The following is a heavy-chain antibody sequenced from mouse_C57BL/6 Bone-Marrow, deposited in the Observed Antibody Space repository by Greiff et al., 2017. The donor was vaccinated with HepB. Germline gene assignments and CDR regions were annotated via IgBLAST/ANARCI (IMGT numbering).Heavy chain of an antibody. CDR1: GFNIKNTY. J-gene: IGHJ1*03. D-gene: IGHD1-1*01. CDR2: IDPANGNT. CDR3: AEVTTGGLYWYFDV. Sequence: EVQLVESVAELVRPGASVKLSCTASGFNIKNTYMHWVKQRPEQGLEWIGRIDPANGNTKYAPKFQGKATITADTSSNTAYLQLSSLTSEDTAIYYCAEVTTGGLYWYFDVWGTGTTVTVSS. V-gene: IGHV14-3*01.